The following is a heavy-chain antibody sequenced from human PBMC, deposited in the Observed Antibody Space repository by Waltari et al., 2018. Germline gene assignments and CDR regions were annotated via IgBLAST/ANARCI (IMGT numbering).Heavy chain of an antibody. CDR3: ARDLMTTMTTDFDY. CDR1: GFTFSSYS. Sequence: EVQLLESGGGLVKPGGSLRLSCAASGFTFSSYSMNWVRQAPGKGLEWVSSNSSSSSYIYYADSVKGRFTISRDNAKNSLYLQMNSLRAEDTAVYYCARDLMTTMTTDFDYWGQGTLVTVSS. D-gene: IGHD4-17*01. CDR2: NSSSSSYI. J-gene: IGHJ4*02. V-gene: IGHV3-21*01.